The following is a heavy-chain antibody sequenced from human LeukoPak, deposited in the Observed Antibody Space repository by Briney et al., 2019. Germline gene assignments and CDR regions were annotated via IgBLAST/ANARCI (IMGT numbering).Heavy chain of an antibody. CDR3: ASDREYYYGSGSFDY. V-gene: IGHV3-7*04. D-gene: IGHD3-10*01. Sequence: GGSLRLSCAASGFTFSSYWMSWVRQAPGKGLERVANIKQDGSEKYYVDSVKGRFTISRDNAKNSLYLQMNSLRAEDTAVYYCASDREYYYGSGSFDYWGQGTLVTVSS. J-gene: IGHJ4*02. CDR2: IKQDGSEK. CDR1: GFTFSSYW.